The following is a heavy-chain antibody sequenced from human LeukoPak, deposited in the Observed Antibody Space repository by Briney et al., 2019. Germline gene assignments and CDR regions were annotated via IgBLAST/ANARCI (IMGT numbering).Heavy chain of an antibody. Sequence: SETLSLTCTVSGGSISSYYCSWVRQPPGKGLEWIGYVSYDGSTNYSPSLTSRVTISLYTSKSQYSLNLSSVTTADTAVYYCARTTTTFDDWGQGTLVTVSS. D-gene: IGHD4-11*01. CDR3: ARTTTTFDD. J-gene: IGHJ4*02. CDR1: GGSISSYY. V-gene: IGHV4-59*01. CDR2: VSYDGST.